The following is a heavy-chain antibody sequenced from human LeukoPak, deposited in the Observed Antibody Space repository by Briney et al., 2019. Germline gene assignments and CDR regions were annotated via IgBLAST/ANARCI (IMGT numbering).Heavy chain of an antibody. D-gene: IGHD3-3*01. CDR2: INPHSGGT. CDR3: ARDQDFWSGYYSYFAY. J-gene: IGHJ4*02. CDR1: GYTFTGNY. V-gene: IGHV1-2*02. Sequence: ASVKVSCKGSGYTFTGNYMHWVRQAPGQGLEWMGWINPHSGGTNYTQKIPGRVTLTRDTSIRTDYMELSRLRSDDTAVYYCARDQDFWSGYYSYFAYWGQGTLVTVSS.